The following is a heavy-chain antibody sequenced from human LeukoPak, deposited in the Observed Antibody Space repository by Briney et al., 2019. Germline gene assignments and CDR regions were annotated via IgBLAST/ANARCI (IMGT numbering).Heavy chain of an antibody. V-gene: IGHV3-23*01. J-gene: IGHJ4*02. D-gene: IGHD2-15*01. Sequence: GGSLRLSCAASGFTFSTYAMSWARQAPGKVLEWVSAISGSGVTTYYADSVKGRFTISRDNSRNTLYLQMNSLRAEDTALYYCAKRYCSGGSCGFFDYWGQGTLVTVSS. CDR2: ISGSGVTT. CDR1: GFTFSTYA. CDR3: AKRYCSGGSCGFFDY.